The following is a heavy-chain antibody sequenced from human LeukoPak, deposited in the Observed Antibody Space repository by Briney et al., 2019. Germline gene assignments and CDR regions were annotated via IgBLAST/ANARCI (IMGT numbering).Heavy chain of an antibody. CDR2: MSTSSSYL. V-gene: IGHV3-21*01. Sequence: PGGSLRLSCAASGFSFSSYSMNWVRQAPGKGLEWVSSMSTSSSYLDYADSVKGRFTISRDNAKNSLYLQMNSLRAEHTAVYYCARAGYCSSTSCYMGSSDYRGQGTLVTVSS. J-gene: IGHJ4*02. D-gene: IGHD2-2*02. CDR3: ARAGYCSSTSCYMGSSDY. CDR1: GFSFSSYS.